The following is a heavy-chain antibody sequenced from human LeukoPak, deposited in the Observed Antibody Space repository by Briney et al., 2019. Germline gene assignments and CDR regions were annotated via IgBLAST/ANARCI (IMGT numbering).Heavy chain of an antibody. D-gene: IGHD3-22*01. CDR3: ARDKGDYDTSGSLFVF. CDR2: ITGGDKT. V-gene: IGHV3-23*01. CDR1: GFTFRSYA. J-gene: IGHJ4*02. Sequence: GGSLRLSCAASGFTFRSYAMSWVRQAPGKGLEWVSVITGGDKTYYADSVKGRFIISRDNSKNILYLRMNSLRAEDTAVYYCARDKGDYDTSGSLFVFGGQGTLVTVSS.